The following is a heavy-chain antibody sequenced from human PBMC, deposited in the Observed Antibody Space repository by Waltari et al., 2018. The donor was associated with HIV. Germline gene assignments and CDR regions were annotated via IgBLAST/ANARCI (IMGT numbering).Heavy chain of an antibody. CDR2: ISAYNGNT. Sequence: QVQLVQSGAEVKKPGASVKVSCKASGYTVTSYGISWVRQAPGQGLEWMGWISAYNGNTNYAQKLQGRVTMTTDTSTSTAYMELRSLRSDDTAVYYCARDKTTYYYGSGVSYWGQGTLVTVSS. V-gene: IGHV1-18*01. CDR3: ARDKTTYYYGSGVSY. J-gene: IGHJ4*02. D-gene: IGHD3-10*01. CDR1: GYTVTSYG.